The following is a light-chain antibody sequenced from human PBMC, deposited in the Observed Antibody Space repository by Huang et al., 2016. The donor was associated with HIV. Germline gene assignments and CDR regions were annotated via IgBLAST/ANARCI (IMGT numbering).Light chain of an antibody. CDR2: DAS. CDR1: QCVSSRY. CDR3: QQYGSSSYT. J-gene: IGKJ2*01. V-gene: IGKV3D-20*01. Sequence: EIVLTQSPASLSLSPGERAMLSCGASQCVSSRYLAWFQQKPGLPRRLLIYDASVRATGIPDRFSGGGSGTDFTLTSSRLEREDFAVYYCQQYGSSSYTFGQGTKLEIK.